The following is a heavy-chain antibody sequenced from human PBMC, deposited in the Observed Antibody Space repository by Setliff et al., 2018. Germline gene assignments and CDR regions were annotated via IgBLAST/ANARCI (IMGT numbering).Heavy chain of an antibody. CDR2: IYIGGSA. CDR1: GGSISSYY. V-gene: IGHV4-4*07. Sequence: SETLSLTCTVSGGSISSYYWSWIRQPAGKGLEWIGHIYIGGSANYNPSLKSRVTISLDTSKNQFSLKLSSVTAADTAVYYCARVKVDTAWGDGFDVWGQGTLVTVSS. D-gene: IGHD5-18*01. CDR3: ARVKVDTAWGDGFDV. J-gene: IGHJ3*01.